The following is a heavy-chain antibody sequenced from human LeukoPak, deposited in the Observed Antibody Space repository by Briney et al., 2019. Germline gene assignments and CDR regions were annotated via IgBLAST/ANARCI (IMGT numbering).Heavy chain of an antibody. CDR3: ARGYCSGGSCPRYYYYYYGMDV. V-gene: IGHV4-34*01. CDR2: INHSGST. D-gene: IGHD2-15*01. J-gene: IGHJ6*02. Sequence: SETLSLTCAVYGGSFSGYYWSWIRQPPGKGLEWIGEINHSGSTNYNPSLKSRVTISVDTSKNQFSLELSSVTAADTAVYYCARGYCSGGSCPRYYYYYYGMDVWGQGTTVTVSS. CDR1: GGSFSGYY.